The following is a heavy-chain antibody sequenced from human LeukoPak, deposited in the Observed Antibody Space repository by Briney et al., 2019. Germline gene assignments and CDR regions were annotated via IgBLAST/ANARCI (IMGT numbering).Heavy chain of an antibody. CDR2: IYHSGST. CDR3: ARDLLTMVRGVTGAIFDY. CDR1: GYSISSGSY. D-gene: IGHD3-10*01. J-gene: IGHJ4*02. Sequence: SETLSLTCTVSGYSISSGSYWGWIRQPPGKGLEWLGSIYHSGSTYYNPSLKSRVTISVDTSKNQFSLKLSSVTAADTAVYYCARDLLTMVRGVTGAIFDYWGQGTLVTVSS. V-gene: IGHV4-38-2*02.